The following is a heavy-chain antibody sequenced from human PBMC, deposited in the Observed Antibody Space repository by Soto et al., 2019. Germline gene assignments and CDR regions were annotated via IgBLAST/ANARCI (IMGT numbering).Heavy chain of an antibody. CDR1: GLTFSSYP. CDR2: ISVSAGTT. J-gene: IGHJ4*02. Sequence: GQLLESGGRLVQPGGSLRLSCAASGLTFSSYPMSWVRQAPGKGLQWVSSISVSAGTTYYEDSVKGRFTISRDNSKNTLYLQMNSLRAEDTAVYYCAKDGIRGIHIDNWGQGTLVTVSS. CDR3: AKDGIRGIHIDN. V-gene: IGHV3-23*01.